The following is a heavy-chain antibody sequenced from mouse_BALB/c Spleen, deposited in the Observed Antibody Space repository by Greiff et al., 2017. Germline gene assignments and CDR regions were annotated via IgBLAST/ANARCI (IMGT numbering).Heavy chain of an antibody. D-gene: IGHD2-1*01. Sequence: EVMLVESGGGLVKPGGSLKLSCAASGFTFSSYTMSWVRQTPEKRLEWVATISSGGSYTYYPDSVKGRFTISRDNAKNTLYLQMSSLKSEDTAMYYCTRAYGTGGYFDVWGAGTTVTVSS. V-gene: IGHV5-6-4*01. CDR3: TRAYGTGGYFDV. CDR1: GFTFSSYT. CDR2: ISSGGSYT. J-gene: IGHJ1*01.